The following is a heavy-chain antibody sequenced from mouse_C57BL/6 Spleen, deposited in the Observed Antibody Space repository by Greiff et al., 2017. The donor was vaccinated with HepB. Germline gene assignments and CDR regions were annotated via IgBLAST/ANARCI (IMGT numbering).Heavy chain of an antibody. CDR1: GFTFSSYG. D-gene: IGHD2-5*01. CDR3: ARQAYYSNYDAMDY. V-gene: IGHV5-6*01. CDR2: ISSGGSYT. Sequence: EVQRVESGGDLVKPGGSLKLSCAASGFTFSSYGMSWVRQTPDKRLEWVATISSGGSYTYYPDSVKGRFTISRDNAKNTLYLQMSSLKSEDTARYYCARQAYYSNYDAMDYWGQGTSVTVSS. J-gene: IGHJ4*01.